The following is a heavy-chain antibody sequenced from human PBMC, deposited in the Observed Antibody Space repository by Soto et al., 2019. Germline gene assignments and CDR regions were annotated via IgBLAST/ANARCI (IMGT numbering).Heavy chain of an antibody. CDR1: GFTFSSYG. D-gene: IGHD1-26*01. J-gene: IGHJ4*02. CDR3: ARDAGSYRPFDY. CDR2: IWYDGSNK. V-gene: IGHV3-33*01. Sequence: GGSLRLSCAASGFTFSSYGMHWVRQAPGKGLEWVAVIWYDGSNKYYADSVKGRFTISRDNSKNTLYLQMNSLRAEDTAVYYCARDAGSYRPFDYWGQGTLVTVSS.